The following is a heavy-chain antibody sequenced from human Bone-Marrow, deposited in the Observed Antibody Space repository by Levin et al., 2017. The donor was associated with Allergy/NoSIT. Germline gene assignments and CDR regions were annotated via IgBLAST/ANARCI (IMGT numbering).Heavy chain of an antibody. Sequence: RSQTLSLTCTVSGGSISSGGYYWSWIRQHPGKGLEWIGYIYYSGSTYYNPSLKSRVTISVDTSKNQFSLKLSSVTAADTAVYYCASQSRDFGVVTRDAFDIWGQGTMVTVSS. CDR2: IYYSGST. J-gene: IGHJ3*02. CDR1: GGSISSGGYY. V-gene: IGHV4-31*03. CDR3: ASQSRDFGVVTRDAFDI. D-gene: IGHD3-3*01.